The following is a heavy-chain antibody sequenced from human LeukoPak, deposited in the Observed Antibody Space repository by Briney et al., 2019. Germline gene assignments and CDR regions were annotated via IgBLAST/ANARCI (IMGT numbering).Heavy chain of an antibody. J-gene: IGHJ4*02. V-gene: IGHV4-59*11. CDR3: ARDQIGYGLDY. CDR1: SGSINNHY. D-gene: IGHD5-18*01. CDR2: IYDSWNT. Sequence: SENLSLTCIVASGSINNHYWSWIRQPPGKGLEWIGYIYDSWNTNYNPSLKSRVTISIDTSKNQFSLNLTSVTAADTAVYYCARDQIGYGLDYWGQGTLVTVSS.